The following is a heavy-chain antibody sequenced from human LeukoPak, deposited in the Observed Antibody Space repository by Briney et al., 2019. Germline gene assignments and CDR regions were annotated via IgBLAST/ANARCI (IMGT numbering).Heavy chain of an antibody. V-gene: IGHV3-21*01. J-gene: IGHJ4*02. CDR1: GFTFSSYS. CDR3: ARDYYYDSSSYYLPYYFDY. CDR2: ISSSSSYI. D-gene: IGHD3-22*01. Sequence: PGGSLRLSCAASGFTFSSYSMTWVRQAPGKGLEWVSSISSSSSYIYYADSVKGRFTISRDNAKNSLYLQMNSLRAEDTAVYYCARDYYYDSSSYYLPYYFDYWGQGTLVTVSS.